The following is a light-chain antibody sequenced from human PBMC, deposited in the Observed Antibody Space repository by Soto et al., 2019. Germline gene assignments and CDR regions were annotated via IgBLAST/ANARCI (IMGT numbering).Light chain of an antibody. CDR2: DAS. CDR1: QSVSSN. J-gene: IGKJ5*01. CDR3: MQGTHWPIT. Sequence: ERVMTQSPATLSVSLGERATLSCWASQSVSSNLAWYQQKPGQAPRLLIYDASNRATGIPARFSGSGSGTDFALKISRVEAEDVWVYYCMQGTHWPITFGQGTRLEIK. V-gene: IGKV3D-15*01.